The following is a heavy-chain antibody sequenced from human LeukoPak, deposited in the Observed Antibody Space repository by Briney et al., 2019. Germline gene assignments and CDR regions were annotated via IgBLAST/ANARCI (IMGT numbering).Heavy chain of an antibody. CDR1: GXSISSYY. Sequence: SETLSLTCTVSGXSISSYYGSWIRQPPGKGLELIAYFYNSGTTNYNPSLKSRVSLSVDTSNNQFSLKPNAVTAADTAVYYCARYSYGLDFWGQGTLVSVSS. V-gene: IGHV4-59*01. CDR2: FYNSGTT. J-gene: IGHJ4*02. D-gene: IGHD2-15*01. CDR3: ARYSYGLDF.